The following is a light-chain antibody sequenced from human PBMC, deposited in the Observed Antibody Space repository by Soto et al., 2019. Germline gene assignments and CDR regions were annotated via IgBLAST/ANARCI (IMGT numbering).Light chain of an antibody. CDR3: NSYTNGSAVV. CDR2: EVT. CDR1: RDDIGAYDY. J-gene: IGLJ2*01. Sequence: QSALTQPASVSGSPGQSITISCAGTRDDIGAYDYVSWYQQHPGNAPKLLVYEVTNRPSGVSDRFSGSKSGNTASLTISGLQAEDEADYYCNSYTNGSAVVFGGGTKVTV. V-gene: IGLV2-14*01.